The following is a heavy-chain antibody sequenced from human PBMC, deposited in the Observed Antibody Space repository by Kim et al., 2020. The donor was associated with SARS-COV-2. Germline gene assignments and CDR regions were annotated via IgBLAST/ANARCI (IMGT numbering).Heavy chain of an antibody. CDR2: ISGNEGSI. CDR1: GFIFARYG. D-gene: IGHD3-10*01. V-gene: IGHV3-23*01. CDR3: AKGGDSIVTRALDF. J-gene: IGHJ4*01. Sequence: GGSLRLSCEASGFIFARYGMTWVRQAPGQGLEWVSSISGNEGSIYYADSVKGRFTISRDNSKRTLYLQMDTLRDEDTAIYYWAKGGDSIVTRALDFWGHGTPVTVSS.